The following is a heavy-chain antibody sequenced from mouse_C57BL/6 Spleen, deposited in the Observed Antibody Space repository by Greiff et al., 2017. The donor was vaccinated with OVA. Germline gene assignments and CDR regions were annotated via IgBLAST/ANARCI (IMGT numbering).Heavy chain of an antibody. V-gene: IGHV3-6*01. CDR1: GYSFTSGYY. CDR2: ISYDGST. J-gene: IGHJ2*01. Sequence: VQLKESGPGLVKPSPSLSLSCSVTGYSFTSGYYWNWIRQFPGNNLEWMGYISYDGSTNYNPSLKNRISITRDTSKNQLFLKLNSVTTEDTATYYCARGYDYDYWGQGTTLTVSS. CDR3: ARGYDYDY. D-gene: IGHD2-4*01.